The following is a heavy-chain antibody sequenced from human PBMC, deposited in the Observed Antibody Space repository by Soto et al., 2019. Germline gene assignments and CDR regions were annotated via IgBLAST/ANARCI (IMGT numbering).Heavy chain of an antibody. CDR3: ARETLTLSGVGRDKVYYGMDV. CDR1: GFILSDYE. V-gene: IGHV3-48*03. CDR2: ISPSESIK. Sequence: EVQLVESGGGLVQPGGSLRLSCEVSGFILSDYEMNWVRQAPGKGLEWVSYISPSESIKYYAASVKGRFTISRDNAKKSLYLQMNSLRAEDTAVYYCARETLTLSGVGRDKVYYGMDVWGQGTTVTVSS. J-gene: IGHJ6*02. D-gene: IGHD3-3*01.